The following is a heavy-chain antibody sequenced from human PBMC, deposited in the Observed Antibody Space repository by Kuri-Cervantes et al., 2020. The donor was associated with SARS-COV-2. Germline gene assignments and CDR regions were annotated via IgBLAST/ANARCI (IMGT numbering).Heavy chain of an antibody. Sequence: LSLTCAASGFTFSAYSMNWVRQAPGKGLEWVSSISSGSEYILYADSVKGRFTISRDNSNNNLFLLMSSLRVEDSAVYFCAKAPSRGGSPSYFDYWGQGTLVTVSS. CDR1: GFTFSAYS. J-gene: IGHJ4*02. D-gene: IGHD6-25*01. CDR3: AKAPSRGGSPSYFDY. CDR2: ISSGSEYI. V-gene: IGHV3-21*04.